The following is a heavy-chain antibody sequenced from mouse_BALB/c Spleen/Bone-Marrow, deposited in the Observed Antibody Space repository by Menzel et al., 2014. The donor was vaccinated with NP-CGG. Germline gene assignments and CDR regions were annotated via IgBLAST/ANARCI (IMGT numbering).Heavy chain of an antibody. Sequence: EVQLQQSGGGLVQPGGSMKLSCVASGFTFGNYWMNWVRQSPEKGLEWVAEIRLKSNNYATHYAESVKGRFTISRDDSKSSVYLQMNNLRAEDTGIYYCTRQPYYGYFDYWGQGTTLTVSS. CDR1: GFTFGNYW. J-gene: IGHJ2*01. CDR2: IRLKSNNYAT. D-gene: IGHD1-1*01. CDR3: TRQPYYGYFDY. V-gene: IGHV6-6*02.